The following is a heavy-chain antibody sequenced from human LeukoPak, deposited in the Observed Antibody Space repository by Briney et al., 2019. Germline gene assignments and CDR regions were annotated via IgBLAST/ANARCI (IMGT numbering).Heavy chain of an antibody. J-gene: IGHJ2*01. V-gene: IGHV4-30-4*08. Sequence: SQTLSLTCTVSGGSLSSGDYYWSWIRQPPGKGLEWIGYIYYSGSTYYNPSLKSRVTISVDTSKNQFSLKLSSVTAADTAVYYCARDPKEAYDFWSGIRGTDWYLDLWGRGTLVTVSS. CDR2: IYYSGST. CDR1: GGSLSSGDYY. D-gene: IGHD3-3*01. CDR3: ARDPKEAYDFWSGIRGTDWYLDL.